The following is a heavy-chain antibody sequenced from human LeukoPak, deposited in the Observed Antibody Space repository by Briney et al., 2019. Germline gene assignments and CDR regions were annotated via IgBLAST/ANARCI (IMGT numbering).Heavy chain of an antibody. CDR1: GFTFSSYG. D-gene: IGHD4-17*01. V-gene: IGHV3-33*01. CDR2: IWYDGSNK. Sequence: GGSLRLSCAASGFTFSSYGMHWVRQAPGKGLEWVAVIWYDGSNKYYADSVEGRFTISRDNSKNTLYLQMNSLRAEDTAVYYCARAWVTTEYYFDYWGQGTLVTVSS. CDR3: ARAWVTTEYYFDY. J-gene: IGHJ4*02.